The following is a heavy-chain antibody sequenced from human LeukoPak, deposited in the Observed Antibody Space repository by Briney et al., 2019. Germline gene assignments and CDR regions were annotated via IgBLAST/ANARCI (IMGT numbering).Heavy chain of an antibody. D-gene: IGHD2-2*01. V-gene: IGHV3-30*02. CDR1: GFTFSNYG. CDR2: IRFDGSNK. Sequence: PGGSLRLSCAASGFTFSNYGMHWVRQAPGKGLEWVAFIRFDGSNKYYAGSVKGRFTVSRDNSKDTLYLQMNSLRAEDTAVYYCAKDGKYCSRTSCYERYYYMDVWGKGTTVTVSS. CDR3: AKDGKYCSRTSCYERYYYMDV. J-gene: IGHJ6*03.